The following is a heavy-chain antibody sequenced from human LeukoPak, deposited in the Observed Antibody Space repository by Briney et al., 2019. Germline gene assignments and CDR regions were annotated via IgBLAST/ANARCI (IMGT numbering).Heavy chain of an antibody. CDR3: AKSSRYGTGWYGRIDY. J-gene: IGHJ4*02. V-gene: IGHV3-23*01. CDR1: GFTFSSYA. Sequence: GGSLRLSCAASGFTFSSYAMSWVRQAPGKGLECVSVISGSGVNTYYADSVKGRLTISRDNSKNALYLQMNSLRADDTAVYYCAKSSRYGTGWYGRIDYWGQGTLVTVS. D-gene: IGHD6-19*01. CDR2: ISGSGVNT.